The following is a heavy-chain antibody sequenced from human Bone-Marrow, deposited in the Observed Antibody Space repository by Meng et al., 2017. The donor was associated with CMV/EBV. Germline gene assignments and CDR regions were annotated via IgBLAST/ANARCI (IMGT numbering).Heavy chain of an antibody. J-gene: IGHJ4*02. D-gene: IGHD2-15*01. Sequence: GESLKISCAASGFAFSSYAMHWVRQAPGKGLEWVAIITYDAAIEYYVDSVKGRFTVSRDNSKNTLYLQMNSLRAEDTAVYQCARGYCSDDGCYGAPDYWGQGTLVTVSS. CDR2: ITYDAAIE. CDR3: ARGYCSDDGCYGAPDY. V-gene: IGHV3-30-3*01. CDR1: GFAFSSYA.